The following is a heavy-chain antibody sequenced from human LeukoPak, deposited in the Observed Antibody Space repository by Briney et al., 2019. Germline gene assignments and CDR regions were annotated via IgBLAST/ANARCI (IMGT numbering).Heavy chain of an antibody. CDR3: AKDFVAVTAIGMYYSDY. V-gene: IGHV3-23*01. CDR2: ISGSGGRL. J-gene: IGHJ4*02. D-gene: IGHD2-21*02. CDR1: GFTFSSYA. Sequence: PGGSLRLSCAASGFTFSSYAMNWVRETPGKGLEWGSSISGSGGRLYHADSVKGRFTITRDNSKNTLYLQMNSLRAEDTAIYYCAKDFVAVTAIGMYYSDYWGQGTLVTVSA.